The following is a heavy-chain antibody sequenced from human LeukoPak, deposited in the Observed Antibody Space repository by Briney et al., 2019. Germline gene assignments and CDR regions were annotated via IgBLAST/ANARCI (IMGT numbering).Heavy chain of an antibody. J-gene: IGHJ6*03. V-gene: IGHV4-39*07. CDR3: ARVRYGDIYYSYYYMDV. D-gene: IGHD4-17*01. Sequence: SETLSLTCTVSGGSISSSSYYWGWIRQPPGKGLEWIGSIYYSGSTYYNPSLKSRVTILVDTSKDQFSLKLSSVTAVDTAVYYCARVRYGDIYYSYYYMDVWGKGTTVTVSS. CDR2: IYYSGST. CDR1: GGSISSSSYY.